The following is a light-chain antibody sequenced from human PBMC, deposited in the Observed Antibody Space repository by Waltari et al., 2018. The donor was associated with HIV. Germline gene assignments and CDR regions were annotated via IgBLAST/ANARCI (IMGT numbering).Light chain of an antibody. V-gene: IGLV2-23*02. J-gene: IGLJ3*02. Sequence: QSALTQPASVSGSPGQSITLPCPGTFNDVGGYNFFSWYQQHPGKSPKFIIYEVTKRPSGISSRFSGSKSGNTASLTISGLQSEDEAEYYCFSYAGSTTWVFGGGTKVTVL. CDR2: EVT. CDR3: FSYAGSTTWV. CDR1: FNDVGGYNF.